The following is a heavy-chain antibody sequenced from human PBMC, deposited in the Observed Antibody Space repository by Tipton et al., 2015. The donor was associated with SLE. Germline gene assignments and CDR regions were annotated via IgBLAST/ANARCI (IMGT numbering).Heavy chain of an antibody. D-gene: IGHD4-11*01. CDR3: ARALDDYIAFDI. CDR1: GGSISSGGYY. Sequence: TLSLTCTVSGGSISSGGYYWSWIRQHPGKGLEWIGYIYYSGSTYYNPSLKSRVTISADTSKNQFSLKLSSVTSADTAVYYCARALDDYIAFDIWGQGTMVTVSS. CDR2: IYYSGST. V-gene: IGHV4-31*03. J-gene: IGHJ3*02.